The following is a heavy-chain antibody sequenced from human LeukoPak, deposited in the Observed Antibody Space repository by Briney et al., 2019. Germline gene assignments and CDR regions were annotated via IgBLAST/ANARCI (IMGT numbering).Heavy chain of an antibody. CDR2: ISYDGSNK. Sequence: QAGGSLRLSCAASGFTFSSYGMHWVRQAPGKGLEWVAVISYDGSNKYYADSVKGRFTISRDNSKNTLYLQMNSLRAEDTAVYYCAKDGDYDSSYYYASTFDYWGQGSLVTVSS. V-gene: IGHV3-30*18. CDR1: GFTFSSYG. D-gene: IGHD3-22*01. J-gene: IGHJ4*02. CDR3: AKDGDYDSSYYYASTFDY.